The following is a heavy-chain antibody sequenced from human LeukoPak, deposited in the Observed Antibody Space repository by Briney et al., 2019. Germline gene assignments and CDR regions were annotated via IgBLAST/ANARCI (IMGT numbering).Heavy chain of an antibody. V-gene: IGHV3-30*01. CDR2: ISYDGGNK. D-gene: IGHD3-10*01. CDR1: EFTFSSYA. CDR3: ARDPLYYGSGSFDY. Sequence: GGSLRLSCAASEFTFSSYAMHWVRQAPGKGLQWVALISYDGGNKYYADSVKGRFTISRDNSKNTLYLLMNSLRTEDTAVYYCARDPLYYGSGSFDYWGQGTLVTVSS. J-gene: IGHJ4*02.